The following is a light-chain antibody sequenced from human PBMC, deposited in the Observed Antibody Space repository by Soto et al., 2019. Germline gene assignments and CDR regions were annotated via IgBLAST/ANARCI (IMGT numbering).Light chain of an antibody. Sequence: ESLLTQSPGTLSLSPGEXAXRSXRASQSFSSTYLAWYQQKPGQAPRLLVYGASSRATGIPDRFSGFGSGTDFTLTISRLEPEDFAVYFCQQYGSSPITFGQGTRLEIK. CDR1: QSFSSTY. V-gene: IGKV3-20*01. CDR3: QQYGSSPIT. CDR2: GAS. J-gene: IGKJ5*01.